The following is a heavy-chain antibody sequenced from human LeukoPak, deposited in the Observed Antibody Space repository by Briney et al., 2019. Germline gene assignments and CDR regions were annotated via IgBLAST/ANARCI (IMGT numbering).Heavy chain of an antibody. V-gene: IGHV3-7*01. CDR2: IKPDGSEK. Sequence: PGGSLRLSCAASGFTFSTYWMGWVRQAPGKGLEWVAKIKPDGSEKDHVDSVKGRFTISRDNAKNSLYLQMNSLRAEDTAVYYCAKEEAGLAARPSPVDYWGQGTLVTVSS. J-gene: IGHJ4*02. CDR1: GFTFSTYW. D-gene: IGHD6-6*01. CDR3: AKEEAGLAARPSPVDY.